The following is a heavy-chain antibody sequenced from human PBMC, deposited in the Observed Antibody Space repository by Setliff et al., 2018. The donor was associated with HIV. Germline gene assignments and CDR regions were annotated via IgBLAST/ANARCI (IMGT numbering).Heavy chain of an antibody. Sequence: SETLSLTCRVSGGSFIGYHWGWVRHSPEKGLQWIGEISHGGTTKYNPSLKSLYGMSADTSKSEFSLNMTSVTAADTAVYYCARVGRDRLVSSGLYFDLWGRGTLVTVSS. CDR3: ARVGRDRLVSSGLYFDL. CDR1: GGSFIGYH. V-gene: IGHV4-34*01. J-gene: IGHJ2*01. CDR2: ISHGGTT. D-gene: IGHD6-19*01.